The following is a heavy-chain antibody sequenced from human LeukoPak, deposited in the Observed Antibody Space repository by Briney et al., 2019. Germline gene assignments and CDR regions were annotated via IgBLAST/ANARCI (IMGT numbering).Heavy chain of an antibody. J-gene: IGHJ5*02. CDR1: GGSITSYY. D-gene: IGHD2-2*02. CDR2: ISYSGGT. V-gene: IGHV4-59*01. CDR3: ARAVCSSTSCYTGTWFDP. Sequence: SETLSLTCTVSGGSITSYYWSWIRQPPGKGLECIGYISYSGGTNYNPSLKSRVTISVDTSKNQFSLNLSSVTAADTAVYYCARAVCSSTSCYTGTWFDPWGQGTLVTVSS.